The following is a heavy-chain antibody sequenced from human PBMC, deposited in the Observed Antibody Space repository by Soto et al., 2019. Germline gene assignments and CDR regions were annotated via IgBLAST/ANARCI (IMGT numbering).Heavy chain of an antibody. CDR3: ARDSPSVYYYSSGSGAFDI. CDR1: GGTFSSYA. D-gene: IGHD3-22*01. V-gene: IGHV1-69*13. J-gene: IGHJ3*02. Sequence: SVKVSCKASGGTFSSYAISWVRQAPGQGLEWMGGIIPIFGTANYAQKFQGRVTITADESTSTAYMELSSLRYEDTAVYYCARDSPSVYYYSSGSGAFDIWGQGTMVTVSS. CDR2: IIPIFGTA.